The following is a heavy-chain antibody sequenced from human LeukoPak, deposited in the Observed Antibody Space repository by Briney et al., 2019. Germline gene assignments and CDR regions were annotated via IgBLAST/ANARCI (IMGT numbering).Heavy chain of an antibody. CDR2: IWYDGSNK. Sequence: GTSLRLSCAASGFTFRSHGMHWVRQAPGKGLEWVAFIWYDGSNKYYTDSVKGRFTISRDNSKNTLYLQMNSLRAEDTAVYYCAGDRAASYFDYWGQGALVTISS. CDR3: AGDRAASYFDY. D-gene: IGHD2-15*01. J-gene: IGHJ4*02. CDR1: GFTFRSHG. V-gene: IGHV3-33*01.